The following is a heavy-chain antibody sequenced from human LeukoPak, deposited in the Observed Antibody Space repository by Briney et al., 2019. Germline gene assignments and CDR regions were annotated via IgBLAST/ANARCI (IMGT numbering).Heavy chain of an antibody. CDR1: SASSVSIT. CDR3: ATSAPGPNTCTAY. V-gene: IGHV4-59*08. J-gene: IGHJ4*02. Sequence: SESPSPALSLSASSVSITGSGSGRQPPGKGLEWIGYIYYSGSTNYNPSLKSRVTISVDTSKNQFSLLLSSVTAAYIAVCDSATSAPGPNTCTAYWNRGTLVTVSS. CDR2: IYYSGST. D-gene: IGHD2-8*01.